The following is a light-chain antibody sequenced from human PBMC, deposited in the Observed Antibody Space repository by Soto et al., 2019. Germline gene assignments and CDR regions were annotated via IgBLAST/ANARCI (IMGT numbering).Light chain of an antibody. V-gene: IGLV1-40*01. CDR1: RSSIGVGYA. CDR3: QSYDSSLSGFYV. Sequence: ALTQPPSVSGAPGQRVTISCTGSRSSIGVGYAVHWYRHLPGTAPKLLIFGDTNRPSGVPDRFSASKSGTSASLAIAGLQAEDEADYYCQSYDSSLSGFYVFGSGTKVTVL. CDR2: GDT. J-gene: IGLJ1*01.